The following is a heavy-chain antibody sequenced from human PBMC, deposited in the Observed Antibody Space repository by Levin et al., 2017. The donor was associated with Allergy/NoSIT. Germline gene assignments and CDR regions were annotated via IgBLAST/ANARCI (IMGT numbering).Heavy chain of an antibody. CDR2: IYYSGST. V-gene: IGHV4-31*03. D-gene: IGHD2-2*01. J-gene: IGHJ6*04. CDR3: ARDQTSPLGYCSSTSCYGVDV. CDR1: GGSISSGGYY. Sequence: PSETLSLTCTVSGGSISSGGYYWSWIRQHPGKGLEWIGYIYYSGSTYYNPSLKSRVTISVDTSKNQFSLKLSSVTAADTAVYYCARDQTSPLGYCSSTSCYGVDVWGKGTTVTVSS.